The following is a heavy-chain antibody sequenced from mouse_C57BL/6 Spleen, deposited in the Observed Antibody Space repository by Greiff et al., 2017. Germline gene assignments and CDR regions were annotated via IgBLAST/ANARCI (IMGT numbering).Heavy chain of an antibody. J-gene: IGHJ2*01. CDR1: GYTFTSYW. CDR2: IDPSDSET. CDR3: ARSGYYGSRLDY. V-gene: IGHV1-52*01. Sequence: QVQLQQLWAAPVRPASSVQLSSQASGYTFTSYWMHWVKQRPIQGLEWIGNIDPSDSETHYNQKFKDKATLTVDKSSSTAYMQLSSLTSEDSAVYYCARSGYYGSRLDYWGQGTTLTVSS. D-gene: IGHD1-1*01.